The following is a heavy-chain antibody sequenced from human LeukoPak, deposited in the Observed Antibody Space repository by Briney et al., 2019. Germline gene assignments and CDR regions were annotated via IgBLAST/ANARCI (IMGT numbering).Heavy chain of an antibody. J-gene: IGHJ4*02. CDR1: GYTFTSYA. D-gene: IGHD6-13*01. CDR3: ARGLRKQLATKPFDY. V-gene: IGHV7-4-1*02. CDR2: INTNTGNP. Sequence: ASVKVSCKASGYTFTSYAMNWVRQAPGQGLEWMGWINTNTGNPTYAQGFTGRFVFSLDTSVSTAYLQISSLKAEDTAVYYCARGLRKQLATKPFDYWGQGTLVTVSS.